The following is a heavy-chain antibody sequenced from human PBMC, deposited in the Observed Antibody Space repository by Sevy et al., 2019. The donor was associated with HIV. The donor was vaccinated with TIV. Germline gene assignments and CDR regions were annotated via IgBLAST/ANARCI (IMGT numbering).Heavy chain of an antibody. CDR3: ASSSFYYVYSGFYPFDF. V-gene: IGHV5-51*01. D-gene: IGHD3-22*01. CDR1: GYNFSGYW. Sequence: GESLKISCKGSGYNFSGYWVGWVRQMPGKGLEWMGIIYPTDSHIIYSPSLQGQVTISVDKSITTAYLQWRSLKTSDTAMYYCASSSFYYVYSGFYPFDFWGQGTLVTVSS. CDR2: IYPTDSHI. J-gene: IGHJ4*02.